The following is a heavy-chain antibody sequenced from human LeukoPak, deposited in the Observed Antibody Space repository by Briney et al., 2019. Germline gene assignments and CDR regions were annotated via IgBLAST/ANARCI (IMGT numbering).Heavy chain of an antibody. CDR3: ARDPGYGDYVSWFDP. V-gene: IGHV3-11*01. D-gene: IGHD4-17*01. Sequence: GGSLRLSCAASGFTFSDYYMSWIRRAPGEGLEWVSYISSSGSTIYYADSVKGRFTISRDNAKNSLYLQMNSLRAEDTAVYYCARDPGYGDYVSWFDPWGQGTLVTVSS. CDR2: ISSSGSTI. CDR1: GFTFSDYY. J-gene: IGHJ5*02.